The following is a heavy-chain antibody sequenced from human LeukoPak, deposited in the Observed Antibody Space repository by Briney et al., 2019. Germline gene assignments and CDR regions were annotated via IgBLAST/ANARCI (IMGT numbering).Heavy chain of an antibody. Sequence: GSLRLSCAASGFTFSSYWMHWVRQAPGKGLVWVSRINSDGSSTSYADSVKGRFTISRDNAKNTPYLQMNSLRAEDTAVYYCARGYGSSRGWYWGQGTLVTVSS. CDR1: GFTFSSYW. CDR2: INSDGSST. J-gene: IGHJ4*02. CDR3: ARGYGSSRGWY. V-gene: IGHV3-74*01. D-gene: IGHD6-6*01.